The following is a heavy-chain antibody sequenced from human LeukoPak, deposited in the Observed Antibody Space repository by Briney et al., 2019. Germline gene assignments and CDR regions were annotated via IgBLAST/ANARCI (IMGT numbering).Heavy chain of an antibody. Sequence: PETLSLTCSVSGASISSHYWSWIRQPPEKGLEWIGYIHYSGSTNCNPSLKSRVTISLDTSKNQFSLKLSSVTAADTAVYYCAREREPRITMVRGVISPFDYWGQGTLVTVCS. CDR3: AREREPRITMVRGVISPFDY. CDR1: GASISSHY. D-gene: IGHD3-10*01. J-gene: IGHJ4*02. V-gene: IGHV4-59*11. CDR2: IHYSGST.